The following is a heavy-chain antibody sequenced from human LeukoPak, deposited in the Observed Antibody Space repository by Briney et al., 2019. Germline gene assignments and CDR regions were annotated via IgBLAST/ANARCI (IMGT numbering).Heavy chain of an antibody. CDR3: ARDTYYYGSGGYRLDY. D-gene: IGHD3-10*01. J-gene: IGHJ4*02. V-gene: IGHV4-4*07. CDR2: INTSGSN. Sequence: SETLSLTCTVSGDSISSFYWSWIRQPAGKGREWIGRINTSGSNNYNPSLKSRVSISVDTSKNQFSLKLSSLTAADAAVYYCARDTYYYGSGGYRLDYWGQGTLVTVSS. CDR1: GDSISSFY.